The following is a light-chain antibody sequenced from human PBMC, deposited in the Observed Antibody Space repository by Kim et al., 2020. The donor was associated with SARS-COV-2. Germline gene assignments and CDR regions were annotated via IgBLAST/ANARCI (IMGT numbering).Light chain of an antibody. V-gene: IGKV1-5*03. J-gene: IGKJ1*01. CDR1: QSISNW. Sequence: DIQVTQSPSTLSASVGDRVTITCRASQSISNWLAWYQQKPGKAPKLLIYKASSLESGVPSRFSGSGSGTEFTLTISSLQPDDFGTYYCQQYNSYSKTFGQGTKVEIK. CDR3: QQYNSYSKT. CDR2: KAS.